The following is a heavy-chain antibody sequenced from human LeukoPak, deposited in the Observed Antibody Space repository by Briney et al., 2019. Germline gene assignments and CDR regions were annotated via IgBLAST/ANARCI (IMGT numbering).Heavy chain of an antibody. D-gene: IGHD1-26*01. CDR2: LNWSGDDT. V-gene: IGHV3-20*01. CDR3: VREEGATQSDYHFDY. Sequence: GGSLRLSCAGSGFDFDDYGMSWVRQAPGKGLEWVSGLNWSGDDTGYVDSVKGRFTISRDNAKSTLYLQMDSLRAEDTALYHCVREEGATQSDYHFDYWGQGTLVTVSS. J-gene: IGHJ4*02. CDR1: GFDFDDYG.